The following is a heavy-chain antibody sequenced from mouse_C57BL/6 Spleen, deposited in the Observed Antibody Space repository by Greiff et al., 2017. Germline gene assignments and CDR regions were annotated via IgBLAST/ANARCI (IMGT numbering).Heavy chain of an antibody. CDR1: GFTFTDYY. J-gene: IGHJ1*03. D-gene: IGHD1-1*01. Sequence: VQLKESGGGLVQPGGSLSLSCAASGFTFTDYYMSWVRQPPGKALEWLGFIRNKANGYTTEYSASVKGRFTISRDNSQSILYLQMNALRAEDSATYYCARYGSRYWYFDVWGTGTTVTVSS. CDR3: ARYGSRYWYFDV. CDR2: IRNKANGYTT. V-gene: IGHV7-3*01.